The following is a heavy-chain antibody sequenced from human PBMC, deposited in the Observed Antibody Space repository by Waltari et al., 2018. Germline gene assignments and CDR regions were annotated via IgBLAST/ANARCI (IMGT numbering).Heavy chain of an antibody. Sequence: QLQLQESGPGLVKPSETLSLTCTVSGGSISSSSSYWGWIRQPPGKGLEWIGSIYYRGATHYCPILKGRVPITGDTSKKEFALKLCSVTAADAAVYYCARHWKKSGYRFDPWGQGTLVTVSS. D-gene: IGHD5-12*01. CDR3: ARHWKKSGYRFDP. J-gene: IGHJ5*02. CDR1: GGSISSSSSY. CDR2: IYYRGAT. V-gene: IGHV4-39*01.